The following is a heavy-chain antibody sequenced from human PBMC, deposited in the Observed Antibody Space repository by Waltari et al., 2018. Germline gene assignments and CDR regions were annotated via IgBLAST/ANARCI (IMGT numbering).Heavy chain of an antibody. J-gene: IGHJ5*02. CDR1: GFTFSTYS. CDR2: VSYDARTI. CDR3: ARGKSRESNYRWGWFDP. V-gene: IGHV3-48*01. D-gene: IGHD1-26*01. Sequence: EVQLVESGGGLAQPGGSLTLSCVASGFTFSTYSMNWVRQTPGKGLRWIVDVSYDARTICYADSVRGRFTISRDNAKNSLYLQMNSLGAEDTAVYYCARGKSRESNYRWGWFDPWGQGTLVTVSS.